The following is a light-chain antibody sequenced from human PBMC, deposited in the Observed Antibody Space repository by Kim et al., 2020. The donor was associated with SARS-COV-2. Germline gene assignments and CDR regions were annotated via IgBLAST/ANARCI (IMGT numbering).Light chain of an antibody. CDR1: KLGDTY. V-gene: IGLV3-1*01. J-gene: IGLJ2*01. Sequence: SYELTQPPSVSVSPGQTASITCSGDKLGDTYACWYQQKPGQSPVLVIYQDSKRPSGIPERFSGSNSGNTATLTISGTQAMDEADYYCQAWDSSTVAFGGG. CDR3: QAWDSSTVA. CDR2: QDS.